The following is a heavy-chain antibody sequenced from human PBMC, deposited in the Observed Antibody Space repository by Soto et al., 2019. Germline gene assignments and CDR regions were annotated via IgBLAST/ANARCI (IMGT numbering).Heavy chain of an antibody. CDR1: GYTFTGYY. CDR3: ARERRADYGMDV. J-gene: IGHJ6*02. CDR2: INPNSGGT. Sequence: SLKVSCKASGYTFTGYYMHWVRQAPGQGLEWMGWINPNSGGTNYAQKFQGWVTMTRDTSISTAYMELSRLRSDDTAVYYCARERRADYGMDVWGQGTMVTVSS. V-gene: IGHV1-2*04.